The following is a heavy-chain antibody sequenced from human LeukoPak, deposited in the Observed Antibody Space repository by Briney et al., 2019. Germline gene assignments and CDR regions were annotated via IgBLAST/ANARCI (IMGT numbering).Heavy chain of an antibody. CDR3: AKVPPKFEYSSRGY. CDR1: GFTFSSYW. Sequence: GGSLRLSCAASGFTFSSYWMSWVRQAPGKGLEWVANIKQDGSEKYYVDSVKGRFTISRDNAKNSLYLQMNSLRAEDTAVYYCAKVPPKFEYSSRGYWGQGTLVTVSS. D-gene: IGHD6-6*01. V-gene: IGHV3-7*01. J-gene: IGHJ4*02. CDR2: IKQDGSEK.